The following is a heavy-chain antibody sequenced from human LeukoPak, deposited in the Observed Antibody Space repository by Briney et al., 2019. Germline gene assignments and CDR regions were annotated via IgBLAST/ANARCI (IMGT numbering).Heavy chain of an antibody. Sequence: GGSLRLSCAASGFTFSSYSMNWVRQAPGKGLEWVSSISSSSSYIYYADSVKGRVTISRVQSTNTVYLQMNSLRADDTAVYYCAKAHCSSTSCSRADNWGQGTLVTVSS. CDR1: GFTFSSYS. D-gene: IGHD2-2*01. V-gene: IGHV3-21*04. CDR3: AKAHCSSTSCSRADN. J-gene: IGHJ4*02. CDR2: ISSSSSYI.